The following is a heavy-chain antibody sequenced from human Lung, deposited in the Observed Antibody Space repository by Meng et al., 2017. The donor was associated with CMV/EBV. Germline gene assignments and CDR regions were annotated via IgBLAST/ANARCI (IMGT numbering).Heavy chain of an antibody. V-gene: IGHV1-18*01. CDR1: GYTFTSYG. CDR3: ARDRVGRRFLEWLGVRY. D-gene: IGHD3-3*01. J-gene: IGHJ4*02. CDR2: ISAYNGNT. Sequence: ASXXVSXKASGYTFTSYGISWVRQAPGQGLEWMGWISAYNGNTNYAQKLQGRVTMTTDTSTSTAYMELRSLRSDDTAVYYCARDRVGRRFLEWLGVRYWGQETLVTVSS.